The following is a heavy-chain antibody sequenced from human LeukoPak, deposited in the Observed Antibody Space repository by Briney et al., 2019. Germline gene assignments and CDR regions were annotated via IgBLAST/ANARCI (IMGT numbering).Heavy chain of an antibody. J-gene: IGHJ5*02. CDR2: IYTSGST. CDR1: GGSISSYY. CDR3: ARAVSGYSYGPDWFDP. Sequence: PSETLSLTCTVSGGSISSYYWSWIRQPAGKGLEWIGRIYTSGSTNYNPSLKSRVTMSVDTPKNQFSLKLSSVTAADTAVYYCARAVSGYSYGPDWFDPWGQGTLVTVSS. V-gene: IGHV4-4*07. D-gene: IGHD5-18*01.